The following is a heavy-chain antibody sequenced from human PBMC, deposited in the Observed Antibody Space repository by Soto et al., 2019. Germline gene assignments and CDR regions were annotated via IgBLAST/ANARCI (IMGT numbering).Heavy chain of an antibody. CDR3: ARDLPTIAGATVGDY. V-gene: IGHV1-69*04. J-gene: IGHJ4*02. Sequence: SVKVSCKASGYTFTSYAMHWVRQAPRQGLEWMGRIIAILDKAKYAQKFQGKVTITADKSTSTAYLELSSLTSEDTAVYYCARDLPTIAGATVGDYWGQGTLVTVSS. CDR2: IIAILDKA. CDR1: GYTFTSYA. D-gene: IGHD1-26*01.